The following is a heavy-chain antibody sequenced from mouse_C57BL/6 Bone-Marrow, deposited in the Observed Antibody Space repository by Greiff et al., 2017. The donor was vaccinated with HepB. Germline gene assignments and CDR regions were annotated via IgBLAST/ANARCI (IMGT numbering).Heavy chain of an antibody. Sequence: QVQLQQPGAELVKPGASVKLSCKASGYTFTSYWMHWVKQRPGRGLEWIGRIDPNSGGTKYNEKFKSKATLTVDKPSSTAYMQLSSLTSEDSAVYDCARRISTTVVDAMDYWGQGTSVTVSS. D-gene: IGHD1-1*01. J-gene: IGHJ4*01. V-gene: IGHV1-72*01. CDR2: IDPNSGGT. CDR1: GYTFTSYW. CDR3: ARRISTTVVDAMDY.